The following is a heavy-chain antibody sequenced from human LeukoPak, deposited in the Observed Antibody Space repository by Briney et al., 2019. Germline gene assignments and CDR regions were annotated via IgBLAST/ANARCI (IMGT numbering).Heavy chain of an antibody. CDR3: ASHNGDGQSFLFDY. J-gene: IGHJ4*02. CDR1: GGSISSYY. Sequence: SETLSLTCTVSGGSISSYYWSWIRQPPGKGLEWIGYIYYSRRCNYNPSVRSRVTISVDTSRNQFSLNLSSVTAADTAVYYCASHNGDGQSFLFDYWGQGTLVTVS. D-gene: IGHD5-24*01. V-gene: IGHV4-59*08. CDR2: IYYSRRC.